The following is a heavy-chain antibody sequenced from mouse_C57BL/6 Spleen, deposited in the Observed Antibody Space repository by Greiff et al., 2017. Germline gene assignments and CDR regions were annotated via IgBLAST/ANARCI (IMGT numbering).Heavy chain of an antibody. J-gene: IGHJ4*01. Sequence: EVQVVESGGGLVQPGGSMKLSCVASGFTFSNYWMNWVRQSPEKGLEWVAQIRLKSDNYATHYAESVKGRFTISRDDSKSSVYLQMNNLRAEDTGIYYCTGYGNYDYAMDYWGQGTSVTVSS. CDR3: TGYGNYDYAMDY. CDR1: GFTFSNYW. D-gene: IGHD2-10*02. CDR2: IRLKSDNYAT. V-gene: IGHV6-3*01.